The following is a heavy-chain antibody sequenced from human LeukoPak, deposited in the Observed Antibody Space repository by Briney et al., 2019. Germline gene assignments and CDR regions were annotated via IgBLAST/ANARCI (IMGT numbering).Heavy chain of an antibody. CDR2: ISYVGNNK. V-gene: IGHV3-30-3*01. J-gene: IGHJ4*02. Sequence: GGSLRLSCAASAASKFTFSSYAFHWVRQAPGKGLEWVAVISYVGNNKYYADSVRGRFTISRDNSKSTLFLQMNSLRVEDTAVYYCATEGSVNYYYDISGYYNHWGQGTLVTVSS. CDR3: ATEGSVNYYYDISGYYNH. D-gene: IGHD3-22*01. CDR1: AASKFTFSSYA.